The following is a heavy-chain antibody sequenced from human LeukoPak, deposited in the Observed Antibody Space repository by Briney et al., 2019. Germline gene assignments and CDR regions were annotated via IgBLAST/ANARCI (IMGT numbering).Heavy chain of an antibody. D-gene: IGHD5-24*01. CDR1: GPSISSYY. Sequence: SETLSLTCTVSGPSISSYYWSWIRQPPGKGREWIMYIHYSGSTKYHPSLKRRVNISVDTSNNEFVTQLSSVTAADTAVYYCAFSSVGDGYNGFDYWGQGTLVTVSS. V-gene: IGHV4-59*08. J-gene: IGHJ4*02. CDR3: AFSSVGDGYNGFDY. CDR2: IHYSGST.